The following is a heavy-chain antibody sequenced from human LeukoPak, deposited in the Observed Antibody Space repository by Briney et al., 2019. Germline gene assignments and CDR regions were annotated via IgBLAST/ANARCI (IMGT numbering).Heavy chain of an antibody. J-gene: IGHJ5*02. D-gene: IGHD3-9*01. CDR2: INPNSGGT. Sequence: GASVKVSCKASGYTFTSYGISWVRQAPGQGLEWMGWINPNSGGTNYAQKFQGRVTMTRDTSISTAYMELSRLRSDDTAVYYCARDRLTGYSNWFDPWGQGTLVTVSS. V-gene: IGHV1-2*02. CDR1: GYTFTSYG. CDR3: ARDRLTGYSNWFDP.